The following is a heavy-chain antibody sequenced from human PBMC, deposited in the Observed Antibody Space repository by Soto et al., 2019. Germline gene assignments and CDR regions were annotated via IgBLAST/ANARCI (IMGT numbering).Heavy chain of an antibody. CDR2: MNPNSGNT. CDR3: AREKQVRGFAP. J-gene: IGHJ5*02. CDR1: GYTFTSYD. Sequence: QVQLVQSGAEVKKPGASVKVSCKASGYTFTSYDINSVRQATGQGLEWMGWMNPNSGNTGYAQKCQGRGTMTRNTSISTAYMELSSLRSEDTAVYYCAREKQVRGFAPWGQGTQVSVSS. V-gene: IGHV1-8*01. D-gene: IGHD6-13*01.